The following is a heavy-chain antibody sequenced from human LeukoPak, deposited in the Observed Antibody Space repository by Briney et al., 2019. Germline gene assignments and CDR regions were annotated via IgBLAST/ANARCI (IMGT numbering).Heavy chain of an antibody. CDR1: GFTFSSYS. CDR2: ISSGSSAI. Sequence: GGSLRLSCGASGFTFSSYSMNWVRQAPGKGLEWVSYISSGSSAIYYADSVKGRFTISRDNAKNALYLQMNSLRAEDTAVYYCARGNIGYCSSTSCYEGDYWGQGTLVTVPS. CDR3: ARGNIGYCSSTSCYEGDY. J-gene: IGHJ4*02. V-gene: IGHV3-48*01. D-gene: IGHD2-2*01.